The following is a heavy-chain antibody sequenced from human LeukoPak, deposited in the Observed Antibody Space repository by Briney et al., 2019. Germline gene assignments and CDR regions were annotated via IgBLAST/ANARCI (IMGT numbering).Heavy chain of an antibody. CDR1: GYNFTNYW. Sequence: GESLKISCKVSGYNFTNYWIGWVRQMPGKGLEWMAIIYPGDSDTKYSPSFQGQVTISGDKSISTAYLQWSSLKASDTAMYYCARFRRYYDFWSGYSLDYWGQGTLVTVPS. J-gene: IGHJ4*02. V-gene: IGHV5-51*01. CDR3: ARFRRYYDFWSGYSLDY. D-gene: IGHD3-3*01. CDR2: IYPGDSDT.